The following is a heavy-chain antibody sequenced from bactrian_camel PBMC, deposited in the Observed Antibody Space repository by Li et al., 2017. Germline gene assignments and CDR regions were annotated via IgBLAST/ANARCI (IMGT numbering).Heavy chain of an antibody. CDR1: GFIFSSYA. CDR2: TNGAGTIT. Sequence: VQLVESGGGLAQPGGSLRLSCVASGFIFSSYAVSWVRQAPGKGLEWVSATNGAGTITYYADSVKGRFTISRDNAKSTLYLDLLGLRTEDTATYYCAKDLSPSVGGWNLDYWGQGTQVTVS. D-gene: IGHD6*01. J-gene: IGHJ4*01. V-gene: IGHV3S31*01. CDR3: AKDLSPSVGGWNLDY.